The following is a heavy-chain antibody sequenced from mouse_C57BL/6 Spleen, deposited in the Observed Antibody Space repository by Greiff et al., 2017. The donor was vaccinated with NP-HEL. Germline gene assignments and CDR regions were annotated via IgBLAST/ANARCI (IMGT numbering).Heavy chain of an antibody. CDR1: GYSITSGYY. V-gene: IGHV3-6*01. CDR3: ARFGGYYLYYFDY. CDR2: ISYDGSN. J-gene: IGHJ2*01. Sequence: DVHLVESGPGLVKPSQSLSLTCSVTGYSITSGYYWNWIRQFPGNKLEWMGYISYDGSNNYNPSLKNRISITRDTSKNQFFLKLNSVTTEDTATYYCARFGGYYLYYFDYWGQGTTLTVSS. D-gene: IGHD2-3*01.